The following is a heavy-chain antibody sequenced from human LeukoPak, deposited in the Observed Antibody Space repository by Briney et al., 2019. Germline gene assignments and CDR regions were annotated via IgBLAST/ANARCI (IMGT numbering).Heavy chain of an antibody. CDR3: AGISGTGYYYYYMDV. Sequence: PSETLSLTCTVSGGSISSHYWSWIRQPPGKGLEWIGYIYYSGSTNYNPSHKSRVTISVDTSKNQFSLRLSSVTAADTAVYYCAGISGTGYYYYYMDVWGKGTTVTVSS. CDR1: GGSISSHY. CDR2: IYYSGST. J-gene: IGHJ6*03. D-gene: IGHD1/OR15-1a*01. V-gene: IGHV4-59*11.